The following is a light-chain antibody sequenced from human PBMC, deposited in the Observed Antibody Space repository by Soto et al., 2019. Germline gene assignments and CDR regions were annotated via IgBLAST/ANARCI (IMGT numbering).Light chain of an antibody. CDR1: QSISSY. J-gene: IGKJ1*01. V-gene: IGKV3-11*01. CDR3: QQLTDWPPQWA. CDR2: DAS. Sequence: EVVLTQSPDTLSLPPGERATLSCRASQSISSYLAWYQQKPGQAPRLLIYDASSRATGIPARFSGSGSGTDFTLTISSVGPEDFAVYYCQQLTDWPPQWAFGEGTKVEIK.